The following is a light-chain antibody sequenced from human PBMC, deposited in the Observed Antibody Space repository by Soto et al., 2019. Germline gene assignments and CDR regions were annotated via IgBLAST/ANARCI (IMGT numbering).Light chain of an antibody. CDR1: ESLSNNY. Sequence: EVVLTQSPGTLSCSPVERATLSCRSSESLSNNYLAWYKQKPGQAPRLLIYDASTRATGIPARFSGSGSGNDFTLTSSSLQSEDLAGYYCQKYNNWTGVVTLGGGIKVE. CDR2: DAS. CDR3: QKYNNWTGVVT. V-gene: IGKV3D-7*01. J-gene: IGKJ4*01.